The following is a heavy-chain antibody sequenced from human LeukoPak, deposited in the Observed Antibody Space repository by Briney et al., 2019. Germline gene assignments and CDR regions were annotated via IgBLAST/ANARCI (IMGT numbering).Heavy chain of an antibody. J-gene: IGHJ5*02. CDR1: GFTFSSSA. V-gene: IGHV3-23*01. CDR3: AKGPDYGDYIPGS. D-gene: IGHD4-17*01. Sequence: GGSLRLSCAASGFTFSSSAMSWVRQAPGKGLEWVSAISGSGGSTYYADSVKGRFTISRDNSKNTLYLQMNSLRAEDTAVYYCAKGPDYGDYIPGSWGQGTLVTVSS. CDR2: ISGSGGST.